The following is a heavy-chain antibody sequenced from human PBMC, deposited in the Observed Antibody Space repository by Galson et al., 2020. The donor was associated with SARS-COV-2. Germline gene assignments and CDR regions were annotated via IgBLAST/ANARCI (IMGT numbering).Heavy chain of an antibody. V-gene: IGHV3-23*01. Sequence: GESLKISCAASGFTFSSYSMIWVRQAPGKGLEWVSAICASGCSTYYADSVQGRFTISRDTSNNTLYLQMNSLRAEDTAVYYCAKDVLALQDCADRSGYYGADAFDIWGQGTMVTVSS. D-gene: IGHD3-22*01. CDR3: AKDVLALQDCADRSGYYGADAFDI. J-gene: IGHJ3*02. CDR2: ICASGCST. CDR1: GFTFSSYS.